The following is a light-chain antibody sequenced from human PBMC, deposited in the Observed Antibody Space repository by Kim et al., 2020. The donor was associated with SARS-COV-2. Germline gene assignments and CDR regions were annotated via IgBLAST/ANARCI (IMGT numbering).Light chain of an antibody. CDR3: SSYAGRVV. J-gene: IGLJ2*01. CDR2: EVS. V-gene: IGLV2-8*01. Sequence: PVPSVTSSCTGTSSGVGGYTYVSWYQQHPGKAPRLMIYEVSERPSGVPDRFSGSKSGNTASLTVSGLQAEDEADYYCSSYAGRVVFGGGTKLTVL. CDR1: SSGVGGYTY.